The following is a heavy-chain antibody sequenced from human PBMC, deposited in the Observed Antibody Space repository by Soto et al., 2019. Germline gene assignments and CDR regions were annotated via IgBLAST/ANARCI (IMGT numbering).Heavy chain of an antibody. CDR3: AKEEIYDSSGYYPPAFDY. D-gene: IGHD3-22*01. Sequence: GTLSLTCAVSGGSISSSNWWSWVRQAPGEGLEWVSAISGSGGSTYYADSVKGRFTISRDNSKNTLYLQMNSLRAEDTAVYYCAKEEIYDSSGYYPPAFDYWGQGTLVTVSS. V-gene: IGHV3-23*01. CDR1: GGSISSSN. J-gene: IGHJ4*02. CDR2: ISGSGGST.